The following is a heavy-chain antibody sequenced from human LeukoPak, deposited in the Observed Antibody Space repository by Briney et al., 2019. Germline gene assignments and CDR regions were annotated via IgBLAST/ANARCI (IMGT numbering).Heavy chain of an antibody. CDR2: ISSSGSTI. V-gene: IGHV3-11*04. Sequence: GGSLRLSCAASGFTFSDYYMSGIRQAPGKGLEWVSYISSSGSTIYYADSVKGRFTISRDNAKNSLYLQMNSLRAEDTAVYYCARVPDYYDSPGAFDIWGQGTMVTVSS. D-gene: IGHD3-22*01. CDR3: ARVPDYYDSPGAFDI. CDR1: GFTFSDYY. J-gene: IGHJ3*02.